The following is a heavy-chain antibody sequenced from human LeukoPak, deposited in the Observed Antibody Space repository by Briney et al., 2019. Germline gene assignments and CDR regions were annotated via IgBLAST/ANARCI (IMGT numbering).Heavy chain of an antibody. CDR2: IYYSGST. Sequence: MASETLSLTCTVSGGSISGFYWSWIRQPPGKGLEWIGSIYYSGSTYYNPSLKSRVTISVDTSKNQFSLKLSSVTAADTAVYYCARVWFGELSPFDYWGQGTLVTVSS. D-gene: IGHD3-10*01. J-gene: IGHJ4*02. CDR1: GGSISGFY. CDR3: ARVWFGELSPFDY. V-gene: IGHV4-59*12.